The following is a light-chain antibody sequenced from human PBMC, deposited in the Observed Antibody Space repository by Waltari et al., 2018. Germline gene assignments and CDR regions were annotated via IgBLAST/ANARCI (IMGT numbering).Light chain of an antibody. CDR1: RSISSSS. CDR3: LQYGTSPPYS. CDR2: GAS. J-gene: IGKJ2*03. V-gene: IGKV3-20*01. Sequence: IVLTQSPGTLSLSPGERATLSCRASRSISSSSLAWYQQKPGQAPRLLISGASSRATGIPDRFSGSGSGTDFTLTISRLEPEDFTVYYCLQYGTSPPYSFGQGTKLEIK.